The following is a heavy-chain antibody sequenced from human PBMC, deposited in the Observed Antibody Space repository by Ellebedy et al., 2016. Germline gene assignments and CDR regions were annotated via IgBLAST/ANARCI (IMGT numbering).Heavy chain of an antibody. CDR3: ARFSLWFGATPDY. CDR1: GFTFSSYG. Sequence: GGSLRLSCAASGFTFSSYGMHWVLPAPGKGLEWVAVISYDGSNKYYADSVKGRFTISRDNSKNTLYLQMNSLRAEDTAVYYCARFSLWFGATPDYWGQGTLVTVSS. J-gene: IGHJ4*02. D-gene: IGHD3-10*01. V-gene: IGHV3-30*03. CDR2: ISYDGSNK.